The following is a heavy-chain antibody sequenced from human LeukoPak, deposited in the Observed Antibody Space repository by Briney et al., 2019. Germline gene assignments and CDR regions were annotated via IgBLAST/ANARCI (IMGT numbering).Heavy chain of an antibody. CDR3: AREIPPVMIVVVWADAFDI. V-gene: IGHV3-74*01. Sequence: GGSLRLSCAASGFTFRSHWMHWVRQAPGKGLIWVSRIDGDESATYYGDSVKGRFTISRDNAKNSLYLQMNSLRAEDTAVYYCAREIPPVMIVVVWADAFDIWGQGTMVTVSS. D-gene: IGHD3-22*01. CDR1: GFTFRSHW. CDR2: IDGDESAT. J-gene: IGHJ3*02.